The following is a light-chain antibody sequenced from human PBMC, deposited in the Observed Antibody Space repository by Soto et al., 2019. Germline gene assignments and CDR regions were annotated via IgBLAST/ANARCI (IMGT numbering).Light chain of an antibody. Sequence: EIVLTQSPATLSLSPGERATLSCRASQSVSSYLAWYQRKPGQPPRLLIYDASNRATGIPARFSGSGSGTDFTLTISSLEPEDFAVYYCQQRSNWPPLTFGGGTKVDVK. J-gene: IGKJ4*01. V-gene: IGKV3-11*01. CDR3: QQRSNWPPLT. CDR2: DAS. CDR1: QSVSSY.